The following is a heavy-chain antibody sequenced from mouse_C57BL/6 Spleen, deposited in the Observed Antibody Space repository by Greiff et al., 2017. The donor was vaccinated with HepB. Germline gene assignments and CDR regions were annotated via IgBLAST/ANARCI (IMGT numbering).Heavy chain of an antibody. Sequence: SGPELVKPGASVKIPCKASGYTFTDYNMDWVKQSHGKSLEWIGDINPNNGGTIYNQKFKGKATLTVDKSSSTAYMELRSLTSEDTAVYYCARIDYGYDETWFAYWGQGTLVTVSA. J-gene: IGHJ3*01. CDR3: ARIDYGYDETWFAY. V-gene: IGHV1-18*01. D-gene: IGHD2-2*01. CDR1: GYTFTDYN. CDR2: INPNNGGT.